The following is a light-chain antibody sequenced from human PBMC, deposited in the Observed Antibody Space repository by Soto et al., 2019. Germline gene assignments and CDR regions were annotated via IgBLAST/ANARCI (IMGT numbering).Light chain of an antibody. CDR2: GAS. V-gene: IGKV3-15*01. CDR1: QSVSSSY. J-gene: IGKJ1*01. CDR3: QQYNNWPLT. Sequence: EIVLTQSPDTLSLSPGERATLSCRASQSVSSSYLAWYQQRPGQAPRLLIHGASSRATGIPARFTGSGSGTEFTLTISSLQSEDFAVYYCQQYNNWPLTFGQGTKVDIK.